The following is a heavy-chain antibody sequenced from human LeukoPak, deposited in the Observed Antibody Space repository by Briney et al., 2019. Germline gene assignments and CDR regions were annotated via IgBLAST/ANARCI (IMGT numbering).Heavy chain of an antibody. CDR3: ATFCSGGDCYSFAP. D-gene: IGHD2-15*01. V-gene: IGHV3-23*01. CDR2: IIGSGGNT. CDR1: GFTFNNYA. J-gene: IGHJ5*02. Sequence: GGSLRLSCAASGFTFNNYAMTWVRQAPGKGLEWVSTIIGSGGNTDYADSVKGRFTISRDNSKDTLFLQMDSLRVEDTAVYYCATFCSGGDCYSFAPWGQVTLVTVSS.